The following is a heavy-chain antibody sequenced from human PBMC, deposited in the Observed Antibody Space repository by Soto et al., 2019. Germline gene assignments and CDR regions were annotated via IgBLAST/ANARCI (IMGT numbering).Heavy chain of an antibody. J-gene: IGHJ6*02. D-gene: IGHD2-21*01. CDR3: ARGAFCGGAPGCRDMDV. Sequence: QIQLVQSGGEVKKPGASVKVSCKSSGYKFISHSITWVRQAPGQGLEWMGRISAYNGNTNYAQKLHGRVTMTTDTSTNTSYMELRSLRSVDTAVYYCARGAFCGGAPGCRDMDVWGQGTTVTVSS. CDR2: ISAYNGNT. V-gene: IGHV1-18*01. CDR1: GYKFISHS.